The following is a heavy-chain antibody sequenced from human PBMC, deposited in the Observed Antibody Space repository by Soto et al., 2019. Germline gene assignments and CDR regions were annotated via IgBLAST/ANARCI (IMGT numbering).Heavy chain of an antibody. D-gene: IGHD6-19*01. J-gene: IGHJ4*02. CDR1: GFTFSDYA. CDR2: VSHDGRNT. CDR3: AKGGRQWLVTSDFNY. V-gene: IGHV3-30*18. Sequence: VQLVESGGGVVQPGRSLRLSCAASGFTFSDYAMHWVRQAPGKGLEWVVVVSHDGRNTHYADSVKGRFTISRDSSKNTVSLEMTSRSAEDTAVYDGAKGGRQWLVTSDFNYWGQGALVTVSS.